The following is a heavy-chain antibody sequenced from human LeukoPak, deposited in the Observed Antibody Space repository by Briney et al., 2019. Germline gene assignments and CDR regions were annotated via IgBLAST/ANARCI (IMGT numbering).Heavy chain of an antibody. CDR1: GFNFRTYA. D-gene: IGHD3/OR15-3a*01. J-gene: IGHJ6*03. Sequence: GGSLRLSCAASGFNFRTYAMTWVRQPPGKGLEWVSNISDGGGYTYYADSVRGRFTISRDNSKNTLYLQMNSLRAEDTAVYYCAKERDSKGYMDVWGKGTAVTVSS. CDR2: ISDGGGYT. CDR3: AKERDSKGYMDV. V-gene: IGHV3-23*01.